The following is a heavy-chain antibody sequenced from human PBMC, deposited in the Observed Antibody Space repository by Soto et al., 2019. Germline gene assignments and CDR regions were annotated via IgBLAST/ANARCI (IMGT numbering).Heavy chain of an antibody. J-gene: IGHJ4*02. CDR1: GGTFSSYT. CDR2: IIPILGIA. D-gene: IGHD2-15*01. CDR3: AGTCSGGSCYNGWFVY. Sequence: ASVKVSCKASGGTFSSYTISWVRQAPGQGLEWMGRIIPILGIANYAQKFQGRVTITADKSTSTAYMEVSSLRSEDTAVYYCAGTCSGGSCYNGWFVYWGQGTLVTVSS. V-gene: IGHV1-69*02.